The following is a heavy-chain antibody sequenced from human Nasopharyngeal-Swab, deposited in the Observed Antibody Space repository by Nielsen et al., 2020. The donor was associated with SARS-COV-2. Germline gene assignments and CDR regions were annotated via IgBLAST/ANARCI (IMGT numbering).Heavy chain of an antibody. D-gene: IGHD2-15*01. J-gene: IGHJ4*02. V-gene: IGHV3-74*01. Sequence: GESLKISCSASGFTFSSYWMHWVRQLPGKGLVWVSRISTDGSGTNYADSMKGRFTVSRDNAKNTLYLQMNSLRAEDTAVYYCARREGFCSGGTCYLDYWGQGTLVTVSS. CDR3: ARREGFCSGGTCYLDY. CDR1: GFTFSSYW. CDR2: ISTDGSGT.